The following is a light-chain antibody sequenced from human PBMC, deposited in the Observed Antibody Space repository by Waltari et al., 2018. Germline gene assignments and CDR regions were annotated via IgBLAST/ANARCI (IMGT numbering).Light chain of an antibody. V-gene: IGLV8-61*01. CDR3: ALYMGSGIWV. Sequence: QTVVTQEPSLSVSPGGTVTLTCALSSGSLSTPSYATWYHQTPGHAPRTLVYKANARSSGVPDRFSGSILGNTAALTITGAQADDESDYYCALYMGSGIWVFGGGTRLTVL. CDR1: SGSLSTPSY. J-gene: IGLJ3*02. CDR2: KAN.